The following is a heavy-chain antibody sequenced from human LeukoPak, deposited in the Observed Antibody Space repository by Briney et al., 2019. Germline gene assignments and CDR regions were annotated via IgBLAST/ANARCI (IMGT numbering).Heavy chain of an antibody. D-gene: IGHD2-21*02. J-gene: IGHJ3*02. V-gene: IGHV3-33*06. CDR1: GFTFSSYG. Sequence: GRSLRLSCAASGFTFSSYGMHGVRQAPGKGLEWVAVIWYDGSNKYYADSVKGRFTISRDNSKDALNLQMNRLRDEGTAVYYCAKAYCGGDCYSLVGAFDIWGQGTMVTVSS. CDR2: IWYDGSNK. CDR3: AKAYCGGDCYSLVGAFDI.